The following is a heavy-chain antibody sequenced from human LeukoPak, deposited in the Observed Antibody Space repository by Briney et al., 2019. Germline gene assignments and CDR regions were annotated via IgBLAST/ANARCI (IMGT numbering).Heavy chain of an antibody. CDR1: GYTFTGYY. V-gene: IGHV1-2*02. CDR3: ARDLVAAAGNWLDP. J-gene: IGHJ5*02. CDR2: INPNSGGT. D-gene: IGHD6-13*01. Sequence: ASVKVSCKASGYTFTGYYMHWVRQAPGQGLEWMGWINPNSGGTNYAQKFQGRVTMTRDTSISTAYMELSRLRSDDTAVYYCARDLVAAAGNWLDPWGQGTLVTVSS.